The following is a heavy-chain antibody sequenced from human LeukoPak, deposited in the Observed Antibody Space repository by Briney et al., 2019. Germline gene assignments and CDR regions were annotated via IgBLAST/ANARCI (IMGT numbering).Heavy chain of an antibody. CDR2: IYSGGST. Sequence: PGRSLRLSCAASGLTVSSNYMSWVRQAPGKGLDRVSVIYSGGSTYYADSVKGRFTISRDNSKNTLYLQMNSLRAEDTAVYYCARDPEWPPGAFDIWGQGTMVTVSS. CDR1: GLTVSSNY. V-gene: IGHV3-53*01. CDR3: ARDPEWPPGAFDI. D-gene: IGHD3-3*01. J-gene: IGHJ3*02.